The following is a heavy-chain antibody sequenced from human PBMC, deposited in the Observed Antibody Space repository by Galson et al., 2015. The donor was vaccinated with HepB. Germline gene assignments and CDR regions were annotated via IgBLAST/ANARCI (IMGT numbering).Heavy chain of an antibody. CDR3: ATSGLAAAGSYWYFDI. V-gene: IGHV3-23*01. CDR1: GFTFSSYA. CDR2: IRNHGGST. J-gene: IGHJ2*01. D-gene: IGHD6-25*01. Sequence: SLRLSCAASGFTFSSYAMSWVRQAPGKGLEWVSSIRNHGGSTYYADSVKGRFTISRDNSKNMLFLQLNSLRAEDTAVYFCATSGLAAAGSYWYFDIWGRGTLVTVSS.